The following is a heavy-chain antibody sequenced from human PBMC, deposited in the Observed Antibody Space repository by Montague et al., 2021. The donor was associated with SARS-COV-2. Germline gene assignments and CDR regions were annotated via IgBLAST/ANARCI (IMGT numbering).Heavy chain of an antibody. Sequence: SETLSLTCSVSGDSINNSRYYWGWIRQPPGKGLEWIGTIYYSGSAYYXPSLKSHVTISVDTSKDQFSLKLNSVTATDTAVYYCARLESTRGVIIRGAFHIWGQGTKVTVSS. V-gene: IGHV4-39*01. D-gene: IGHD3-10*01. CDR1: GDSINNSRYY. CDR3: ARLESTRGVIIRGAFHI. CDR2: IYYSGSA. J-gene: IGHJ3*02.